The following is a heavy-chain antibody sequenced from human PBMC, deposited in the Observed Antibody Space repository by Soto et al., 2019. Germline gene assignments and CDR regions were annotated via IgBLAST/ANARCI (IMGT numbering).Heavy chain of an antibody. CDR2: IIPMFGIA. CDR3: ARGYGDSPDY. CDR1: GGTFSSYT. J-gene: IGHJ4*02. Sequence: QVQLVQSGAEVKKPGSSVKVSCKASGGTFSSYTISWVRQAPGQGLEWMGRIIPMFGIANYAQKFQGRVTITADKSTRTASMELSSLRSEDTAVYYCARGYGDSPDYWGQGTLVTVSS. D-gene: IGHD4-17*01. V-gene: IGHV1-69*02.